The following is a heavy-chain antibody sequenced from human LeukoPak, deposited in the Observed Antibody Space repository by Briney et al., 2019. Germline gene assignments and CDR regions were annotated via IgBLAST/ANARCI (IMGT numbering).Heavy chain of an antibody. J-gene: IGHJ5*02. CDR3: AKVPSSSWYRNNWFDP. CDR1: GFTVSSYY. D-gene: IGHD6-13*01. CDR2: IYTAGFT. Sequence: GGSLRPSCAASGFTVSSYYMSWVRQAPGKGPEWLSVIYTAGFTHYADSVKGRFTISRDNSKNTLYLQMNSLRAEDTAVYYCAKVPSSSWYRNNWFDPWGQGTLVTVSS. V-gene: IGHV3-53*01.